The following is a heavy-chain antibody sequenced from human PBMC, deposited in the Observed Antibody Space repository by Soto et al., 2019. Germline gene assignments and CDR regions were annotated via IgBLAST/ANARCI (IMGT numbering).Heavy chain of an antibody. CDR3: ARISPGHYYDSSGSGGGMDV. V-gene: IGHV2-70*04. D-gene: IGHD3-22*01. J-gene: IGHJ6*02. CDR1: GFSLSTSGMR. Sequence: SGPTLVNPTQTLTLTCTFSGFSLSTSGMRVSWIRQPPGKALEWLARIDWDDDKFYSTSLKTRLTISKDTSKNQVVLTMTNMDPVDTATYYCARISPGHYYDSSGSGGGMDVWGQGTTVTVSS. CDR2: IDWDDDK.